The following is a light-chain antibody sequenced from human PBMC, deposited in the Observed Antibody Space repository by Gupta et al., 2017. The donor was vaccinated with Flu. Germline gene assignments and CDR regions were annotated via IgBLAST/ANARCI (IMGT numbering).Light chain of an antibody. CDR3: QQYIYWPRT. CDR1: ERVGSS. V-gene: IGKV3-15*01. J-gene: IGKJ1*01. CDR2: GVS. Sequence: GERAALSCRANERVGSSLAWYQHKPGQAPRRLIYGVSTRATGIPARFSGSGSGTEFSLTISSLQSEDFAVYYCQQYIYWPRTFGQGTTVEIK.